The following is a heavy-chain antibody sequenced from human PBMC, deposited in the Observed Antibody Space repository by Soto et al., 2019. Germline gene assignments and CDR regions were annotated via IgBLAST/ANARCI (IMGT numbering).Heavy chain of an antibody. J-gene: IGHJ6*03. Sequence: GGSLRLSCAASGFTFSDSSMHWVRQASGKGLEWVGRISNEANSYATAYAASVKGRFTISRDDSKNTAYLQMDSLKTEDTAVYYCARVSEYNSSWYYYYYMDVWGKGTTVTVSS. CDR2: ISNEANSYAT. V-gene: IGHV3-73*01. CDR3: ARVSEYNSSWYYYYYMDV. D-gene: IGHD6-13*01. CDR1: GFTFSDSS.